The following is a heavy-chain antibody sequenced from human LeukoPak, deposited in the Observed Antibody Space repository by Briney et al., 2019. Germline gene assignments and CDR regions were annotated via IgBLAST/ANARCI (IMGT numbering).Heavy chain of an antibody. V-gene: IGHV1-3*01. CDR1: GYTFTSYA. CDR3: ARDLGYTSIAARSFDY. CDR2: INAGNGNT. Sequence: ASVKVSCKASGYTFTSYAMHWVRQAPGQRLEWMGWINAGNGNTKYSQKFQGRVTITRDTSASTAYVELSSLRSEDTAVYYCARDLGYTSIAARSFDYWGQGTLVTVSS. D-gene: IGHD3-16*02. J-gene: IGHJ4*02.